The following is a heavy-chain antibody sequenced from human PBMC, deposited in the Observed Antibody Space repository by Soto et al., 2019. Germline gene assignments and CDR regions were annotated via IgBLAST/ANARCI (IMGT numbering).Heavy chain of an antibody. D-gene: IGHD6-13*01. Sequence: GESLKISCKGSGYSFTSYWIGWVRQMPGKGLEWMGIIYPGDSDTRYSPSFQGQVTISAAKSISTAYLQWSSLKASDTAMYYCARHISEWQQLGGRFDPWGQGTLVTVSS. CDR3: ARHISEWQQLGGRFDP. J-gene: IGHJ5*02. CDR1: GYSFTSYW. CDR2: IYPGDSDT. V-gene: IGHV5-51*01.